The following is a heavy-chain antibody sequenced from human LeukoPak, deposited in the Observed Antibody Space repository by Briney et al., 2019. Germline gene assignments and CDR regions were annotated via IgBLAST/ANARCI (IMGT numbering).Heavy chain of an antibody. CDR3: AKPIRANSGPFDS. Sequence: GGSLRLSCAASGFTFSSCAVNWVRQAPGEGLEWVSSIRGGGVKTYYADSVQGRFTISRDDSRNTLYLQMNSLRAEDTAVYYCAKPIRANSGPFDSWGQGVLVTVSS. V-gene: IGHV3-23*01. D-gene: IGHD4/OR15-4a*01. CDR1: GFTFSSCA. J-gene: IGHJ4*02. CDR2: IRGGGVKT.